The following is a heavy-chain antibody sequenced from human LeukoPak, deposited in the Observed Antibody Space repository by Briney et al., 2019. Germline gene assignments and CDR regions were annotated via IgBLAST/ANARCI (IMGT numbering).Heavy chain of an antibody. J-gene: IGHJ4*02. V-gene: IGHV5-51*01. CDR1: GYSFISYW. CDR2: IYPGDSDT. Sequence: GESLKISCKGSGYSFISYWIGWVRQMPGKGLEWMGIIYPGDSDTRYSPSFQGQVTISADKSISTAYLQWSSLKASDTAMYYCARHPYCRGGSCYSVYWGQGTLVTVSS. CDR3: ARHPYCRGGSCYSVY. D-gene: IGHD2-15*01.